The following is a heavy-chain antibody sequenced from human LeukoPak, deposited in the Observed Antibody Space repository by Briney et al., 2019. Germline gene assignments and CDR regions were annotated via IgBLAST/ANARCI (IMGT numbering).Heavy chain of an antibody. J-gene: IGHJ4*02. D-gene: IGHD3-10*01. CDR2: ISSSSSYI. Sequence: GGSLRLSCAASGFTFSSYSMNWVRQAPGKGLEWVSSISSSSSYIYYADSVKGRFTISRDNAKNSLYLQMNSLRAEDTAVYYCARDPVERPYYYGSGSDSNDYWGQGTLVTVSS. CDR1: GFTFSSYS. CDR3: ARDPVERPYYYGSGSDSNDY. V-gene: IGHV3-21*01.